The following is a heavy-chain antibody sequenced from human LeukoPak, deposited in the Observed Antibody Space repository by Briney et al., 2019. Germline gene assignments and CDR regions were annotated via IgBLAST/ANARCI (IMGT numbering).Heavy chain of an antibody. CDR2: IYTSGST. J-gene: IGHJ6*03. CDR3: ARYPYYYGSSGYYYSRAYYYYYMDV. D-gene: IGHD3-22*01. CDR1: GGSISSGSYY. Sequence: PSQTLSLTCTVSGGSISSGSYYWSWIRQPAGKGLEWIGRIYTSGSTNYNPSLKSRVTISVDTSKNQFSLKLSSVTAADTAVYYCARYPYYYGSSGYYYSRAYYYYYMDVWGKGTTVTVSS. V-gene: IGHV4-61*02.